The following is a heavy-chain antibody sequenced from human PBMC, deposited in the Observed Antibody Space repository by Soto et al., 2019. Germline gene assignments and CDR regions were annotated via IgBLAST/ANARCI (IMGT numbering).Heavy chain of an antibody. CDR3: AKVPTFGGTHYFY. CDR1: GFTFSSYA. V-gene: IGHV3-23*01. J-gene: IGHJ4*02. CDR2: ISGSGGSK. Sequence: GGSLRLSCAASGFTFSSYAMSWVRQAQGQGLEWVSAISGSGGSKYYADSVTGRFTISRDNSKNTLYLQMNSLRAEDMAVYYCAKVPTFGGTHYFYWGQGSLVTVSS. D-gene: IGHD3-16*01.